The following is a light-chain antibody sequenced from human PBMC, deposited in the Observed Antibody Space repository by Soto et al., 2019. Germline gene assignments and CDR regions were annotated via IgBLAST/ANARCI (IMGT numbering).Light chain of an antibody. J-gene: IGKJ1*01. CDR2: RAF. CDR3: QQYNCHWT. CDR1: QSVSTW. Sequence: IPITQSPSTLSASVGDRVTITCRPSQSVSTWLAWYQKKPGKDPKLLIYRAFTLETGVPSMFSGTGSGTEFTLTINSLQPDDSATYYCQQYNCHWTFGPGTKVEIK. V-gene: IGKV1-5*03.